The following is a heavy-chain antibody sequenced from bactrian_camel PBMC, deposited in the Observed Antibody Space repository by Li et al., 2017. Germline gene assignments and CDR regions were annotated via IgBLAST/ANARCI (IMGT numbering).Heavy chain of an antibody. J-gene: IGHJ6*01. CDR3: AAERTGYALNTDFGF. V-gene: IGHV3-2*01. CDR2: TGGDSTYY. Sequence: VQLVESGGGLVQPGGSLRLSCAASGFTFSGYYMSWVRQAPGKGLEWVSSTGGDSTYYAYAESVKGRFTISKDNAKNTVYLQMNSLKTEETAVYYCAAERTGYALNTDFGFWGQGTQVTVS. CDR1: GFTFSGYY. D-gene: IGHD3*01.